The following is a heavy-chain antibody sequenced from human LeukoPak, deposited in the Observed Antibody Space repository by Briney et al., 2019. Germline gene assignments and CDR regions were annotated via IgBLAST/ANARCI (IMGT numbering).Heavy chain of an antibody. CDR2: IDPSDSYT. CDR3: ARRYRSSWYAADY. J-gene: IGHJ4*02. CDR1: GYSFTSYW. Sequence: GESLKISCKGSGYSFTSYWISWVRQMPGKGLEWMGSIDPSDSYTNYSPSFQGHVTISADKSISTAYLQWSSLKASDTAMYYCARRYRSSWYAADYWGQGTLVTVSS. D-gene: IGHD6-13*01. V-gene: IGHV5-10-1*01.